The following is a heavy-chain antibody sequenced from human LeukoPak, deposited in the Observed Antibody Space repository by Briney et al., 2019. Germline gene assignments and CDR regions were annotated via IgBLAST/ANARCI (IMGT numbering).Heavy chain of an antibody. J-gene: IGHJ5*02. D-gene: IGHD1-26*01. CDR2: IYTGGST. CDR3: AREKGGELTP. CDR1: GFTVSSNY. Sequence: GGSLRLSCAASGFTVSSNYMSWVRQAPGKGLEWVSLIYTGGSTYYADSVKGRFTISRDNSKNTLYLQMNSLRAEDTAVYYCAREKGGELTPWGQGTLVTVSS. V-gene: IGHV3-66*01.